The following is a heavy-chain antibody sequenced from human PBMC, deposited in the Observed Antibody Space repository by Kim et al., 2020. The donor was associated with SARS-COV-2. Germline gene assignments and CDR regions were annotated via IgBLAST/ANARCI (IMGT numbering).Heavy chain of an antibody. J-gene: IGHJ3*02. V-gene: IGHV3-7*03. Sequence: DGSVKHYGDSLKGRFTISRDNAKNSLYLQMNNLRAEDTAVYYCANDALDIWGQGTMVTVSS. CDR3: ANDALDI. CDR2: DGSVK.